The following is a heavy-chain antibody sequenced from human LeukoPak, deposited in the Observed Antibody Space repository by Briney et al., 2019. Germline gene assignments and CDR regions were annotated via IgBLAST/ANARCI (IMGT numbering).Heavy chain of an antibody. CDR2: IWYDESKK. Sequence: GGSLTLSCAVSGITFSSNGMYWLGQAPGKGREWVARIWYDESKKYHEDSVKGRFTTSRDNAKNTLYLQMNSCRGADTAVYYGARPRSGSGSYCLDYWGQARLVSV. V-gene: IGHV3-33*07. D-gene: IGHD3-10*01. J-gene: IGHJ4*02. CDR1: GITFSSNG. CDR3: ARPRSGSGSYCLDY.